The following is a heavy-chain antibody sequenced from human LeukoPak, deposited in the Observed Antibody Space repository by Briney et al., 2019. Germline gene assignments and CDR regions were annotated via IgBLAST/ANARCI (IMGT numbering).Heavy chain of an antibody. CDR1: GYTFTGYY. D-gene: IGHD3-3*01. CDR2: INPNSGGT. Sequence: ASVKVSCKASGYTFTGYYMHWVRQAPGQGLEWMGWINPNSGGTNYAQKFQGRVTMTRDTSINTVYMELSSLRSEDTAVYYCARAQTLEWLVGSAFDIWGQGTMVTVSS. J-gene: IGHJ3*02. V-gene: IGHV1-2*02. CDR3: ARAQTLEWLVGSAFDI.